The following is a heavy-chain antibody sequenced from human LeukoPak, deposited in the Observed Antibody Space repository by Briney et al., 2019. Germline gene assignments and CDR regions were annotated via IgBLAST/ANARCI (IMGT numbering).Heavy chain of an antibody. CDR2: ISENI. Sequence: GGSLRLSCTASGFVFSRYNMNWVRQAPGKGLEWVSHISENIYHADSVRGRFTISRDNAKNSLYLQMSNLRAEDTAVYYCVREIGRPKTFYFHAWGRGTLVIVSS. CDR3: VREIGRPKTFYFHA. J-gene: IGHJ5*02. CDR1: GFVFSRYN. D-gene: IGHD2/OR15-2a*01. V-gene: IGHV3-69-1*01.